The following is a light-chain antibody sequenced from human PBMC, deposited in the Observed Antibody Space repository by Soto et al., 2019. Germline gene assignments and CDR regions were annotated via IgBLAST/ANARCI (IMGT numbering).Light chain of an antibody. Sequence: DIRMTQSPSSLSASVGDRVTITCWASQGISNYLAWYQQKPGKVPKLLIYAASTLQSGVPSRLSGSGSGKDFTLTISSLQTQDVATYYCQQYNTYSQQRTFGQGTKVDIK. CDR2: AAS. CDR3: QQYNTYSQQRT. CDR1: QGISNY. J-gene: IGKJ1*01. V-gene: IGKV1-27*01.